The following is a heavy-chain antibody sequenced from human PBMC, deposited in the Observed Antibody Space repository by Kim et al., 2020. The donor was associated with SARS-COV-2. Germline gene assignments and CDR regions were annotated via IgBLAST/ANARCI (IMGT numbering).Heavy chain of an antibody. CDR3: TTDLLWYGDYDAFDI. CDR2: IKSKTDGGTT. CDR1: GFTFSNAW. V-gene: IGHV3-15*01. Sequence: GGSLRLSCAASGFTFSNAWMSWVRQAPGKGLEWVGRIKSKTDGGTTDYAAPVKGRFTISRDDSKNTLYLQMNSLKTEDTAVYYCTTDLLWYGDYDAFDIWGQGTMVTVSS. D-gene: IGHD4-17*01. J-gene: IGHJ3*02.